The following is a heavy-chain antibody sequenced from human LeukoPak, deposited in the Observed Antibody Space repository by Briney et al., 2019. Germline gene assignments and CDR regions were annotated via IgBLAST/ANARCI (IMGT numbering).Heavy chain of an antibody. CDR2: ISYDGSNK. CDR3: ARDLQGSLDY. D-gene: IGHD3-10*01. Sequence: PGGSLRLSCAASGFTFSSYAMHWVRQAPGKGLEWVAVISYDGSNKYYADSVKGRFTISGDNSKNTLYLQMNSLRAEDTAVYYCARDLQGSLDYWGQGTLVTVSS. CDR1: GFTFSSYA. V-gene: IGHV3-30-3*01. J-gene: IGHJ4*02.